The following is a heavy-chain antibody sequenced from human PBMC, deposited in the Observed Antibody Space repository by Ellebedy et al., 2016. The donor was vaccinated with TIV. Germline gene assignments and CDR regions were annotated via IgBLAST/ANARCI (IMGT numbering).Heavy chain of an antibody. J-gene: IGHJ4*02. D-gene: IGHD6-19*01. Sequence: PGGSLRLSCAASGFTVSSNYMNWVRQAPGKGLEWVSVIYSDGGTNYADSVKGRFTISRHNSKNTLYLQMDSLRPEDTAVYFCARGHSSGWFPDYWGQGTLVTVSS. V-gene: IGHV3-53*04. CDR2: IYSDGGT. CDR3: ARGHSSGWFPDY. CDR1: GFTVSSNY.